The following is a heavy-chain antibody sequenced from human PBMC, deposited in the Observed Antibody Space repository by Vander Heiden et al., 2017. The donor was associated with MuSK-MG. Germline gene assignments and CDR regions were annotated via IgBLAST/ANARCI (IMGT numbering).Heavy chain of an antibody. CDR1: GGSISSSSYY. V-gene: IGHV4-39*07. D-gene: IGHD2-15*01. CDR2: IYYSGST. CDR3: ANGEGYGFDY. Sequence: QLQLQEWGPGLVKPSETLSLTCTVSGGSISSSSYYWGWIRQPPGKGLEWIGSIYYSGSTDDNPSLKSRVTISVVTSKNQFSLKMRSVTAADTAVYDCANGEGYGFDYWGQGTMVTVYS. J-gene: IGHJ4*02.